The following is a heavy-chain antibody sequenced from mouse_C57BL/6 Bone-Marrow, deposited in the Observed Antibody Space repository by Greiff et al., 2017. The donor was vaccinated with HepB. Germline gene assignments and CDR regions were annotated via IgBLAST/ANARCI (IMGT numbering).Heavy chain of an antibody. CDR2: ISYDGSN. Sequence: VQLQQSGPGLVKPSQSLSLTCSVTGYSITSGYYWNWIRQFPGNKLEWMGYISYDGSNNYNPSLKNRISITRDTSKNQFFLKLNSVTTEDTATYYCARPDDGYSFDYWGQGTTLTVSS. J-gene: IGHJ2*01. V-gene: IGHV3-6*01. CDR1: GYSITSGYY. CDR3: ARPDDGYSFDY. D-gene: IGHD2-3*01.